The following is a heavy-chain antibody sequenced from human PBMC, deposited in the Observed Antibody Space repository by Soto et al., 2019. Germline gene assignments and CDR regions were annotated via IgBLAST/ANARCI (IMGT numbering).Heavy chain of an antibody. CDR2: INPNSGGT. CDR1: GYTSTGYY. Sequence: ASVKVSCKASGYTSTGYYMHWVRQAPGQGLEWMGWINPNSGGTNYAQKFQGWVTMTRDTSISTAYMELSRLRSDDTAVYYCAREQVGYYGMDVWGQGTTVTVSS. D-gene: IGHD1-26*01. CDR3: AREQVGYYGMDV. V-gene: IGHV1-2*04. J-gene: IGHJ6*02.